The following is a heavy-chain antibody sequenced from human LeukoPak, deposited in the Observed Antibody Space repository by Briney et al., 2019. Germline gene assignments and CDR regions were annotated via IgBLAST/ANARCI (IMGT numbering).Heavy chain of an antibody. V-gene: IGHV4-39*01. CDR2: IYHSGCT. D-gene: IGHD3-10*01. J-gene: IGHJ4*02. CDR3: ARSSMFRGVTVDY. Sequence: SETLSLTCTVSGGSINSSSYYWGWIRQPPGKALEWIGSIYHSGCTYYNPSLKSRVTISVDTSKNQFSLKLSSVTAADTAVYYCARSSMFRGVTVDYWGQGTLVTVSS. CDR1: GGSINSSSYY.